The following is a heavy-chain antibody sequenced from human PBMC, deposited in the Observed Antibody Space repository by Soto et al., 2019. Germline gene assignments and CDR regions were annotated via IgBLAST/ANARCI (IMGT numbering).Heavy chain of an antibody. J-gene: IGHJ5*02. CDR3: ARHPRITIFGVVQTNPSWFDP. CDR2: IYYSGST. D-gene: IGHD3-3*01. V-gene: IGHV4-39*01. CDR1: GGSISSSSYY. Sequence: PSETLSLTCTVSGGSISSSSYYWGWIRQPPGKGLEWIGSIYYSGSTYYNPSLKSRVTISVDTSKNQFSLRLSSVTAADTAVYYCARHPRITIFGVVQTNPSWFDPWGQGTLVTVSS.